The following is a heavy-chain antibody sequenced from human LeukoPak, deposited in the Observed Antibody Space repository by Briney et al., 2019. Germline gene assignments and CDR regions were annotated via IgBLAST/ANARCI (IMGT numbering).Heavy chain of an antibody. V-gene: IGHV4-39*01. J-gene: IGHJ6*03. CDR1: GGSISSSSYY. Sequence: TSETLSLTCTVSGGSISSSSYYWGWIRQPPGKGLEWIGSIFYTGSTYYNPSLKSRVTISVDTSKNQFSLKLSSVTAADTAVYYCARLHYGGNYGYYYYYMDVWGKGTTVTVSS. CDR3: ARLHYGGNYGYYYYYMDV. D-gene: IGHD4-23*01. CDR2: IFYTGST.